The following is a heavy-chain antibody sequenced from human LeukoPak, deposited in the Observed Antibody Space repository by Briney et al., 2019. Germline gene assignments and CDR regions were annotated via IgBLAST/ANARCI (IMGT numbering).Heavy chain of an antibody. CDR3: AAEDDYIWKSYRSLDI. J-gene: IGHJ3*02. V-gene: IGHV1-69*05. CDR2: IIPIFGTA. CDR1: GGTFSSYA. D-gene: IGHD3-16*02. Sequence: SVKVSCKASGGTFSSYAISWVRQAPGQGLEWMGGIIPIFGTANYAQKLQGRVTITRDMSTSTAYMELSSLRSDDTAVYYCAAEDDYIWKSYRSLDIWGQGTMVTVSS.